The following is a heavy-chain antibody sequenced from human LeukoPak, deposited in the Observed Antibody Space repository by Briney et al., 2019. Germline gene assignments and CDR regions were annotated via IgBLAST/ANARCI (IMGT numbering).Heavy chain of an antibody. CDR2: ITPTTSYI. D-gene: IGHD3-22*01. J-gene: IGHJ4*02. V-gene: IGHV3-21*01. CDR1: GLGFSSFS. CDR3: ARLRRTSDSSGYYYYYDY. Sequence: NPGGSLRLSCAASGLGFSSFSFNWIRQAPGKGLEWVSSITPTTSYIYYADSVRGRFTISRENAKNSLYLQMNSLRAEDTAVYYCARLRRTSDSSGYYYYYDYWGQGTLVTVSS.